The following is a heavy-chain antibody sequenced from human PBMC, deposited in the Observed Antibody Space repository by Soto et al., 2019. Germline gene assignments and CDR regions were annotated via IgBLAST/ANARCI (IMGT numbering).Heavy chain of an antibody. CDR3: AADLSMDFLEMATKN. V-gene: IGHV1-58*01. Sequence: SVKVSCKASGFTFTSSAVQWVRQARGQRLEWIGWIVVGSGNTNYAQKFQERVTITRDMSTSTAYMELSSLRSEDTAVYYCAADLSMDFLEMATKNWGQGTLVTVSS. D-gene: IGHD5-12*01. CDR1: GFTFTSSA. CDR2: IVVGSGNT. J-gene: IGHJ4*02.